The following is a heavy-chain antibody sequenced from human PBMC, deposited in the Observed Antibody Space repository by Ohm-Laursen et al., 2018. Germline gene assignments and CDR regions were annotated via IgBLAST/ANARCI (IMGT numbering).Heavy chain of an antibody. Sequence: GSLRLSCAASGFTFSSYSMNWVRQAPGKGLEWVPSMRSSSSYIYYADSVKGRFTISRDNAKTSLNLQMNSLRAEDTAVYYCARGYGSGSEYGMDVWGQGTTVTVSS. CDR2: MRSSSSYI. D-gene: IGHD3-10*01. CDR1: GFTFSSYS. CDR3: ARGYGSGSEYGMDV. V-gene: IGHV3-21*01. J-gene: IGHJ6*02.